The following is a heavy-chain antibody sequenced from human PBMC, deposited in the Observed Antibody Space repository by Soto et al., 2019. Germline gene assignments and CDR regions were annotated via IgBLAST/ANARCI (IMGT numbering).Heavy chain of an antibody. V-gene: IGHV4-34*01. J-gene: IGHJ6*02. CDR2: INHSGST. Sequence: PSETLSLTCAVYGGSFSGYYWSWIRQPPGKGLEWIGEINHSGSTNYNPSLKSRVTISVDTSKNQFSLKLSSVTAADTAVYYCARVRLGRVYYYYGMAVWGQGTTVTVSS. CDR1: GGSFSGYY. D-gene: IGHD1-1*01. CDR3: ARVRLGRVYYYYGMAV.